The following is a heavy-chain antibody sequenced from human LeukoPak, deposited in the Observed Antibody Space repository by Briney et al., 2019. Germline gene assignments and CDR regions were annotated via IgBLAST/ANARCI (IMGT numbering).Heavy chain of an antibody. D-gene: IGHD5-12*01. V-gene: IGHV3-23*01. CDR2: ISDSGDIT. Sequence: PGGSLRLSCAASGFSFSSYAMSWVRQAPGKGLEWVSAISDSGDITYYRDSVKGRFTVSRDNSKNTLYLHMNSLRAEDTAVYYCAEVGYGQDFDYWGQGALVTVSS. CDR3: AEVGYGQDFDY. CDR1: GFSFSSYA. J-gene: IGHJ4*02.